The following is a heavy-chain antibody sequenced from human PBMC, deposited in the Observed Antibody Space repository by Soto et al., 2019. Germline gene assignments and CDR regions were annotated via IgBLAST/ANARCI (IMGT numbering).Heavy chain of an antibody. CDR2: IAYDGSNK. V-gene: IGHV3-30*03. D-gene: IGHD5-12*01. J-gene: IGHJ4*02. CDR1: GFTFSVCG. Sequence: QVQLVESGGGVVQPGRSLRLSCTASGFTFSVCGMHWVRRTPGKGLEWVALIAYDGSNKNYADSVKGRFTISRDNSKNTLYLQMNSLRPEDTALYYCARDEGDGYNPHLDYLGQGTRVIVSS. CDR3: ARDEGDGYNPHLDY.